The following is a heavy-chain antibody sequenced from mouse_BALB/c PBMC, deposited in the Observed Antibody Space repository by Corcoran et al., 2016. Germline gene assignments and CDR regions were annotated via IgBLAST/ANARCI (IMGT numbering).Heavy chain of an antibody. J-gene: IGHJ4*01. Sequence: QVQLQQSGAELMKPGASVKISCKATGYTFSSYWIEWVKQRPGHGLEWIGEILPGSGSTNYNEKFKGKATFTADTSSNTAYMQLSSLTSDDSAVYYCARGTLDYAREYWGKGTSVTVSS. CDR2: ILPGSGST. V-gene: IGHV1-9*01. CDR1: GYTFSSYW. CDR3: ARGTLDYAREY.